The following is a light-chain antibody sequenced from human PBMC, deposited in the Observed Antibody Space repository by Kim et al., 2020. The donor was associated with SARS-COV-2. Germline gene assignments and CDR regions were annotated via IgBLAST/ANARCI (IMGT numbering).Light chain of an antibody. Sequence: IQLTQSPSSLSTSVGDRVTITCRASQVISSYVAWYQQKPGKAPKLLIYATSTLQTGVPSRFSGSGSETEFTLSISSLQPEDFATYYCQQLDSYPITFGHGTRLEIK. CDR3: QQLDSYPIT. J-gene: IGKJ5*01. V-gene: IGKV1-9*01. CDR2: ATS. CDR1: QVISSY.